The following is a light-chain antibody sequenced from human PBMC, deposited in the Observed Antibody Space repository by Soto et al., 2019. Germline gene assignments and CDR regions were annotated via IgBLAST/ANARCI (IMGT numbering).Light chain of an antibody. J-gene: IGKJ1*01. CDR1: QSVSSNS. Sequence: DIVLTQSPGTLSLSPGERATLSCRASQSVSSNSLPWYQQKPGQAPRLLIYGATSGAPGIPDRFRGSGSGTDFTLTISRLEPEDFAVYYCQQYGSPPCTFGQGTKVEIK. V-gene: IGKV3-20*01. CDR2: GAT. CDR3: QQYGSPPCT.